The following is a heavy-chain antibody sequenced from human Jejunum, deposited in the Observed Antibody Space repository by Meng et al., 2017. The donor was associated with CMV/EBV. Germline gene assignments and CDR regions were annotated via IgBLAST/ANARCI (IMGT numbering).Heavy chain of an antibody. V-gene: IGHV1-3*01. CDR1: GYIFTTYV. CDR2: STADNSHT. CDR3: AREGSVDGLDLDY. Sequence: QVQLVQSGAEVKKPGASVKVSCKAAGYIFTTYVIHWVRKAPGQGLEWMGWSTADNSHTKYSQNFQGRLTMTRDTSASTAYMELNNLRSEDTAIYYCAREGSVDGLDLDYWGQGTLVTVSS. J-gene: IGHJ4*02. D-gene: IGHD6-19*01.